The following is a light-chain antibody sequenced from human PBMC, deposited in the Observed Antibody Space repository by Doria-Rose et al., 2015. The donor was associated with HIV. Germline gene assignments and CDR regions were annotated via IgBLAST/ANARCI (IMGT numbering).Light chain of an antibody. CDR2: DVI. J-gene: IGLJ2*01. Sequence: WYQQYPGKAPKVIIYDVIRRPSDVSYRFSASKSGNTASLTISGLQPEDEAYYYCNSYTASGHVVFGGGTKLTVL. CDR3: NSYTASGHVV. V-gene: IGLV2-14*03.